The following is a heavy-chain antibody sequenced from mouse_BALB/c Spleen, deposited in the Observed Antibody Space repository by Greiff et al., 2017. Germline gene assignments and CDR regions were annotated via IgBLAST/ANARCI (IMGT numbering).Heavy chain of an antibody. CDR3: TRRCYDGYAMDY. CDR1: GYTFTSYW. J-gene: IGHJ4*01. CDR2: IYPSDSYT. Sequence: VQLQQPGAELVRPGASVKLSCKASGYTFTSYWINWVKQRPGQGLEWIGNIYPSDSYTNYNQKFKDKATLTVDKSSSTAYMQLSSPTSEDSAVYYCTRRCYDGYAMDYWGQGTSVTVSS. D-gene: IGHD2-3*01. V-gene: IGHV1-69*02.